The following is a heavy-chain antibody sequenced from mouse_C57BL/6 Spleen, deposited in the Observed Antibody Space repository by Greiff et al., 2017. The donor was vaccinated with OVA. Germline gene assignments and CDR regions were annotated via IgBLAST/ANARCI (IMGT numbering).Heavy chain of an antibody. Sequence: VQLQQSGAELVMPGASVKLSCKASGYTFTSYWMHWVKQRPGQGLEWIGEIDPSDSYTNYNQKFKGKSTLTVDKSSSTAYMQLSSLTSEDSAVYYCAIYGNPYYAMDYWGQGTSVTVSS. CDR3: AIYGNPYYAMDY. D-gene: IGHD2-1*01. CDR1: GYTFTSYW. V-gene: IGHV1-69*01. J-gene: IGHJ4*01. CDR2: IDPSDSYT.